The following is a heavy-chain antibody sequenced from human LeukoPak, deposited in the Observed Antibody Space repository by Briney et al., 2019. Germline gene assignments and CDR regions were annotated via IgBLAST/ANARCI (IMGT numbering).Heavy chain of an antibody. CDR3: AKVMSRYYFDY. J-gene: IGHJ4*02. V-gene: IGHV3-30*18. CDR2: ISYDGSNK. CDR1: GFTFSSYG. Sequence: PGGSLRLSCAASGFTFSSYGMHWVRQAPGKGLEWVAVISYDGSNKYYADSVKGRFTISRDNSKNTLYLQMNSLRAEDTAVYYCAKVMSRYYFDYWGQGTLVTVFS. D-gene: IGHD5/OR15-5a*01.